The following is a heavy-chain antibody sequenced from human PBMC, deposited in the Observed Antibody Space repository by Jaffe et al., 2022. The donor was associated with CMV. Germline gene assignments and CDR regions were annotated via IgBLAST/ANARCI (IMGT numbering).Heavy chain of an antibody. V-gene: IGHV3-23*04. CDR2: ISGSGGST. D-gene: IGHD2-15*01. CDR1: GFTFSSYA. J-gene: IGHJ4*02. Sequence: EVQLVESGGGLVQPGGSLRLSCAASGFTFSSYAMSWVRQAPGKGLEWVSAISGSGGSTYYADSVKGRFTISRDNSKNTLYLQMNSLRAEDTAVYYCAKDNLLGYCSGGSCYFDYWGQGTLVTVSS. CDR3: AKDNLLGYCSGGSCYFDY.